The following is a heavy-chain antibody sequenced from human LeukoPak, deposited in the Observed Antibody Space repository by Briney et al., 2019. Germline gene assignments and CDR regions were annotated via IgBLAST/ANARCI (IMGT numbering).Heavy chain of an antibody. CDR2: ISAYNGNT. CDR3: ARVRDYYDSSGYPDI. CDR1: GYTFTSYG. V-gene: IGHV1-18*01. J-gene: IGHJ3*02. D-gene: IGHD3-22*01. Sequence: ASVKVSCKASGYTFTSYGISWVRQAPGQGLEWMGWISAYNGNTNYAQKLQGRVTITADKSTSTAYMELSSLRSEDTAVYYCARVRDYYDSSGYPDIWGQGTMVTVSS.